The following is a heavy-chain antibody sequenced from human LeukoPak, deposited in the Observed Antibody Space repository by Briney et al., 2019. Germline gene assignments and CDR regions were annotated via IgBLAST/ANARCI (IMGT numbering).Heavy chain of an antibody. CDR2: INHSGST. CDR1: GGSFSGYY. CDR3: ARRSGAADGYNYDYYYYMDV. V-gene: IGHV4-34*01. J-gene: IGHJ6*03. Sequence: PSENLSLTCAVYGGSFSGYYWNWIRQPPGEGLEWIGEINHSGSTNYNPSLKSRVTISVDTSKNQFSLKVNSVTAADTAVYYCARRSGAADGYNYDYYYYMDVWGRGTTVTVSS. D-gene: IGHD5-24*01.